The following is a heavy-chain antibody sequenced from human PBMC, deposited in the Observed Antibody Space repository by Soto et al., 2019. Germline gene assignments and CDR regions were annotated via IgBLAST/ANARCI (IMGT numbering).Heavy chain of an antibody. CDR3: SKESGWYNYYYGMDV. J-gene: IGHJ6*02. CDR2: ISYDGSNK. Sequence: GVSLRLSCAASGFTFSSYGMHWVRQAPGKGLEWVAVISYDGSNKYYADSVKGRFTISRDNSKNTLYLQMNSLRAEDTAVYYCSKESGWYNYYYGMDVWGQGTTVTVS. V-gene: IGHV3-30*18. CDR1: GFTFSSYG. D-gene: IGHD6-19*01.